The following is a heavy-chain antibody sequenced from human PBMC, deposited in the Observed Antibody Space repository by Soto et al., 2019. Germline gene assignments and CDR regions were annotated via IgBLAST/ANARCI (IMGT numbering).Heavy chain of an antibody. D-gene: IGHD5-18*01. V-gene: IGHV3-30-3*01. CDR3: ARDIYSYGSVGTPDI. J-gene: IGHJ3*02. CDR1: GFSFSSQA. Sequence: QEQLMESGGGVVQPGRSLRLSCVASGFSFSSQAMHWVRQAPGKGLEWVAAISNDGNRQLYADSVKDRFTISRDNSRNTLDLQGNSLRTEDTCVYFCARDIYSYGSVGTPDIWGQGTMVTVSS. CDR2: ISNDGNRQ.